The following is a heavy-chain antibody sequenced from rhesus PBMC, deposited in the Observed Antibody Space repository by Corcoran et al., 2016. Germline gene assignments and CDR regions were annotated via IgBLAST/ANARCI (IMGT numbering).Heavy chain of an antibody. CDR1: VGSISSSY. CDR2: IHGGGGST. V-gene: IGHV4-160*01. J-gene: IGHJ4*01. Sequence: QVQLQESGPGLVKPSETLSLTCAGSVGSISSSYWSWLRQSHGKGLEWIGYIHGGGGSTNYNPSLKSRVTISTDTSKNQFSLKLSSVTAADTAVYYCARYAVAAYYFDYWGQGVLVTVSS. D-gene: IGHD4-29*01. CDR3: ARYAVAAYYFDY.